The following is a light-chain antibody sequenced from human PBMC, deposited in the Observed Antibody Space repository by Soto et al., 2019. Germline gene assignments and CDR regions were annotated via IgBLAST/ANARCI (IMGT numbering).Light chain of an antibody. Sequence: DVVMTQSPLSLPVTLGQPASISCRSSRSLVSSNGNTFLIWFQQRPGQSPRRLIYKVSNRDSAVPDRFTGSGSGTDLTLEISRVEAQDVVVYYCMQATHWPWTFGQGTKVQIK. CDR1: RSLVSSNGNTF. CDR3: MQATHWPWT. CDR2: KVS. J-gene: IGKJ1*01. V-gene: IGKV2-30*01.